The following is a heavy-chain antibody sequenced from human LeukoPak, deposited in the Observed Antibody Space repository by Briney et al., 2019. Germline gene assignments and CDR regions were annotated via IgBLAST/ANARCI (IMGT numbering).Heavy chain of an antibody. CDR2: ISGSGGST. V-gene: IGHV3-23*01. D-gene: IGHD2-15*01. J-gene: IGHJ6*02. Sequence: GGSLRLSCAASGFTFSSYAMSWVRQAPGKGLEWVSAISGSGGSTYYADSVKGRFTISRDNSKNTLYLQMNSLRAEDTAVYYCAKRYCSGGSCCQFYYYYGMDVWGQGTTVTVSS. CDR3: AKRYCSGGSCCQFYYYYGMDV. CDR1: GFTFSSYA.